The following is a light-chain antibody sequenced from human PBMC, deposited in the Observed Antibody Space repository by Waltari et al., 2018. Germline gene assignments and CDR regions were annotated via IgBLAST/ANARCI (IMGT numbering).Light chain of an antibody. CDR1: QSVSSS. CDR2: SAS. Sequence: VVLTPSPATLSLSPGERATLSCRASQSVSSSLAWYQQKPGQAPRLLIYSASSRATGIPDRFSGSGSGTEFTLTISSLEPEDFAVYYCQKYNSSPLTFGGGTKVEIK. V-gene: IGKV3-20*01. CDR3: QKYNSSPLT. J-gene: IGKJ4*01.